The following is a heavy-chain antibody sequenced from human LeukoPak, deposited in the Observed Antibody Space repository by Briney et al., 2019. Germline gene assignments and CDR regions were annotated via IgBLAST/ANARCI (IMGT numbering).Heavy chain of an antibody. D-gene: IGHD6-6*01. CDR2: IKEDGSEK. J-gene: IGHJ4*02. CDR1: GFTFSNYW. CDR3: ARGGLAARPNY. Sequence: GGSLRLSCAASGFTFSNYWMSWVRQAPGKGLEWVANIKEDGSEKYYVDSVKGRFTISRDNAKNSLYLQMNSLRAEDTAVYYCARGGLAARPNYWGQGTLVTVSS. V-gene: IGHV3-7*01.